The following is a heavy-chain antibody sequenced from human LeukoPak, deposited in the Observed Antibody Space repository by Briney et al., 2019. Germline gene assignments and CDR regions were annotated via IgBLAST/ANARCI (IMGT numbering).Heavy chain of an antibody. V-gene: IGHV4-59*08. D-gene: IGHD6-25*01. J-gene: IGHJ5*02. CDR2: IYYSGST. CDR1: GGSISSYY. Sequence: SETLSLTCTVSGGSISSYYWSWIRLPPGKGLEWIGYIYYSGSTNYNPSLKSRVTMSVDTSKNQFSLKLSSVTAADTAVYYCARTAGSDWFDPWGQGTLVTVSS. CDR3: ARTAGSDWFDP.